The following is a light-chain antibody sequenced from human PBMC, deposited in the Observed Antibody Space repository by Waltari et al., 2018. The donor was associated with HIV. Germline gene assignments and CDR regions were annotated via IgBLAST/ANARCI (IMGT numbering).Light chain of an antibody. CDR3: SSYTTSSTWV. J-gene: IGLJ3*02. V-gene: IGLV2-18*02. CDR1: SRDIGAYNR. CDR2: EVT. Sequence: QSALTQPPSVSGSLGQSVTISCTGTSRDIGAYNRVSWYQQSPGTAPKLRMYEVTHRPSGVPVRFSGSKSGNTASLTISGLQADDEADYYCSSYTTSSTWVFGGGTKLTVL.